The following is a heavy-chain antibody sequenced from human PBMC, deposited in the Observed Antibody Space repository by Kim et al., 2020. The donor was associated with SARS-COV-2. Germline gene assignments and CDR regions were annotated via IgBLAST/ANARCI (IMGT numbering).Heavy chain of an antibody. CDR1: GFTFSSYG. D-gene: IGHD5-18*01. Sequence: GGSLRLSCAASGFTFSSYGMHWVRQAPGKGLEWVAVIWYDGSNKYYADSVKGRFTISRDNSKNTLYLQMNSLRAEDTAVYYCATGDTAMGHLTDYWGQGTLVTVSS. J-gene: IGHJ4*02. CDR2: IWYDGSNK. V-gene: IGHV3-33*01. CDR3: ATGDTAMGHLTDY.